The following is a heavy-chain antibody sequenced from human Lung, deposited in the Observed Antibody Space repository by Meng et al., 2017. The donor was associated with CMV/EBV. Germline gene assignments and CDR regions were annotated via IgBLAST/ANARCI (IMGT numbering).Heavy chain of an antibody. J-gene: IGHJ4*02. CDR3: ASTEDYYDSSGYDY. Sequence: SXTLSLXCTVSGCSISSSSYYWGWIRQPPGKGLEWIGSIYYSGSTYYNPSLKRRVTISVDTSKKQFSLKLSAVTAADTAVYYCASTEDYYDSSGYDYLGQGXLVTVSS. V-gene: IGHV4-39*01. CDR2: IYYSGST. D-gene: IGHD3-22*01. CDR1: GCSISSSSYY.